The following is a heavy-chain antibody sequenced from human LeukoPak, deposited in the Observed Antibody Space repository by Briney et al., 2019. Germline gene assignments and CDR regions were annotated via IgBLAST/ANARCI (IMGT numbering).Heavy chain of an antibody. Sequence: GGSVKVSSKAPGGTFSSSAISWVRQAPGEGLEWMGGIIPIFGTAYYAQTLQCRGTTAADQSTSTAYMELSSLRSEDTAVYYCASSPTYTAMVKSYYYYYMDVWGKGTTVTVSS. CDR2: IIPIFGTA. D-gene: IGHD5-18*01. V-gene: IGHV1-69*13. CDR1: GGTFSSSA. J-gene: IGHJ6*03. CDR3: ASSPTYTAMVKSYYYYYMDV.